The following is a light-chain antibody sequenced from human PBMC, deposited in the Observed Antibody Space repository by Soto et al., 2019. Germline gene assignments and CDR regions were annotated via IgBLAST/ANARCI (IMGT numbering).Light chain of an antibody. CDR3: ATWDDSLNGVV. Sequence: QSVLTQPPSASGTPGQRVTISCSGGTTNIGSNTVNWYQHLPGTAPKLLIYENNQRSSGVPDRFSGSKSGASASLAISGLQSEDETTYYCATWDDSLNGVVFGGGTKLTVL. CDR1: TTNIGSNT. V-gene: IGLV1-44*01. CDR2: ENN. J-gene: IGLJ2*01.